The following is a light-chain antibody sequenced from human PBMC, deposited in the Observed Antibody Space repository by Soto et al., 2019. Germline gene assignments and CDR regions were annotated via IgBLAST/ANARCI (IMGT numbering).Light chain of an antibody. CDR2: AGS. CDR3: QQYETFSGT. CDR1: QSISIY. J-gene: IGKJ1*01. V-gene: IGKV1-5*01. Sequence: DIQMTQSPSSLSASVGDRVTITCRASQSISIYLNWYQQKPGKAPILLVYAGSSLQGGVPSRFGGSGSGTKFTLTIASLRPDDFATYYCQQYETFSGTFGPGTKVDIK.